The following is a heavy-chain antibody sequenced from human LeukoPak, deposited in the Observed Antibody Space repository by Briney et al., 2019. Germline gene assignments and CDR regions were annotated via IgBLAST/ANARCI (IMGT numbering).Heavy chain of an antibody. V-gene: IGHV3-48*02. CDR1: SFTFSSYN. D-gene: IGHD3-22*01. CDR3: TRDRSSGYPGSFDY. Sequence: GSPSLSCAASSFTFSSYNMNWVRQAPGKGLEWVSYISSSSITIYYTDSLKGRFTISRDNAKSSLYLQMDSLRDEDTAVYYCTRDRSSGYPGSFDYWGQGILVTVSS. J-gene: IGHJ4*02. CDR2: ISSSSITI.